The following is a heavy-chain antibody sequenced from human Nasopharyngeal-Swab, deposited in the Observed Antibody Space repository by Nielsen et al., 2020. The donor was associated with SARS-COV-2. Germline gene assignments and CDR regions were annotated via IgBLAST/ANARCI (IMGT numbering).Heavy chain of an antibody. CDR2: INPSGGST. Sequence: ASVKVSYKASGYTFTSYYMHWVRQAPGQGLEWMGIINPSGGSTSYAQKFQGRVTMTRDTSTSTVYMELSSLRSEDTAVYYCARDMSWDGTSRSVYYGMDVWGQGTTVTVSS. CDR1: GYTFTSYY. D-gene: IGHD2-2*01. J-gene: IGHJ6*02. CDR3: ARDMSWDGTSRSVYYGMDV. V-gene: IGHV1-46*01.